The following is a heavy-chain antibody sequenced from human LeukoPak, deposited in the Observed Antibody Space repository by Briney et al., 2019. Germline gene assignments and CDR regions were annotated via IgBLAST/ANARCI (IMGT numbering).Heavy chain of an antibody. CDR2: IDWADDN. D-gene: IGHD3/OR15-3a*01. J-gene: IGHJ6*03. V-gene: IGHV2-70*01. Sequence: SGPTLLHPTPTLTLTCTFSGFSLHTAGQCVGWIRQPPGKALEWLSLIDWADDNFYTTSLKTTLTISKDASRNQVALTMTNVDPVDTATYFCARIRWTAETTRRYYMDFWGKGTTVTVSS. CDR1: GFSLHTAGQC. CDR3: ARIRWTAETTRRYYMDF.